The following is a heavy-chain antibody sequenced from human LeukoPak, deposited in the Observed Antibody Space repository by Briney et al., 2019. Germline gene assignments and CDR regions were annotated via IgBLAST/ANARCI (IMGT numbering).Heavy chain of an antibody. CDR2: IYSSGST. D-gene: IGHD2-2*01. J-gene: IGHJ5*02. V-gene: IGHV4-31*03. CDR1: GDSVSSGGYY. Sequence: SQTLSLTCTVSGDSVSSGGYYWSWIRQHPVKGLEWSGYIYSSGSTFYNPSLKSRLALSKDTSKNQFSLNLSSVTAADTAVYYCARGYGSNSYSPGFDPWGQGTLVTVSS. CDR3: ARGYGSNSYSPGFDP.